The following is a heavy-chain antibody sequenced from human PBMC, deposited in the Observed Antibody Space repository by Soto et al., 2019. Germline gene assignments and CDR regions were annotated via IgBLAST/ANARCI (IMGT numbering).Heavy chain of an antibody. D-gene: IGHD1-26*01. J-gene: IGHJ6*02. CDR3: ARSTGSYSYYGMDV. CDR1: GYTLTDYY. CDR2: INPKNGDT. V-gene: IGHV1-2*02. Sequence: AAVKVSCKASGYTLTDYYMHWVRQAPGQGLEWMGWINPKNGDTNSAQKFRGRVTMTRDTSISTAYLELSSLRSDDTAVYYCARSTGSYSYYGMDVWGQGTTVTVSS.